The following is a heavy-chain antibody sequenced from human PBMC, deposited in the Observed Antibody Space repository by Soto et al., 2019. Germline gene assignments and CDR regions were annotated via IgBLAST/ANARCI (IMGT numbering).Heavy chain of an antibody. Sequence: LSLTCTVSGGSISSYYWSWIRQSAGKGLEWIGRIYNGGNTQYNPSLKSRVTMSADTSKNQFSLRLNSVTAADTAVYYCARDGSDSYGLDVWGQGTTVTVSS. CDR2: IYNGGNT. CDR1: GGSISSYY. D-gene: IGHD3-10*01. V-gene: IGHV4-4*07. J-gene: IGHJ6*02. CDR3: ARDGSDSYGLDV.